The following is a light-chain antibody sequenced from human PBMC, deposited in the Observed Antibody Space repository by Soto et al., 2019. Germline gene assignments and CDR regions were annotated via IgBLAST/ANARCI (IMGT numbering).Light chain of an antibody. V-gene: IGKV3D-15*01. CDR2: QTS. CDR1: QYINTR. CDR3: QKYSKWPIN. Sequence: EIVLTQSPATLSSFPGDRFTLSCRASQYINTRLAWYQHRPGQAPRLLIYQTSIRAAGIPARFSASGSGTDFTLTISSLQSEDFAVYYCQKYSKWPINFGQGTRREIK. J-gene: IGKJ5*01.